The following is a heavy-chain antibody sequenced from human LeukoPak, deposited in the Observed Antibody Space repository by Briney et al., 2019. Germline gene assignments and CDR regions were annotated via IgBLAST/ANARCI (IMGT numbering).Heavy chain of an antibody. J-gene: IGHJ4*02. V-gene: IGHV3-23*01. CDR3: AKRYCTSTKCYQLDY. CDR2: ISGSGGST. CDR1: GFTFSTYA. D-gene: IGHD2-2*01. Sequence: GGSLRLSCAASGFTFSTYAMSWVRQAPGKGLEWVSGISGSGGSTYYADSVKGRFTISRDNSKNTLYLQMNSLRAEDTAVYYCAKRYCTSTKCYQLDYWGQGTLVTVSS.